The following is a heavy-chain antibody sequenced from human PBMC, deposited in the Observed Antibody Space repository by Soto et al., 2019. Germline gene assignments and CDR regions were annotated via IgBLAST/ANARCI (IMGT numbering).Heavy chain of an antibody. CDR1: GFTFSSYS. CDR3: ARDLYFSSTSCPGLDY. Sequence: PGGSLRLSCAAPGFTFSSYSMNWFRQAPGKGLEWVSSISSSSSYIYYADSVKGRFTISRDNAKNSLYLQMNSLRAEDTAVYYCARDLYFSSTSCPGLDYWGQGTLVTVSS. D-gene: IGHD2-2*01. CDR2: ISSSSSYI. J-gene: IGHJ4*02. V-gene: IGHV3-21*01.